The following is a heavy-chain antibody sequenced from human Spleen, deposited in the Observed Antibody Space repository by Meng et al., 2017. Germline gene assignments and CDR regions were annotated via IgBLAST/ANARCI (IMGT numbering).Heavy chain of an antibody. Sequence: SETLSLTCTVSGGSISSYYWSWIRQPAGKGLEWIGRIYTSGSTNYNPSLKSRVTMSVDTSKNQFSLKLSSVTAADTAVYYCARGPSNYYDSSGYLNWFYPWGQGTLVTVSS. CDR1: GGSISSYY. CDR2: IYTSGST. CDR3: ARGPSNYYDSSGYLNWFYP. J-gene: IGHJ5*02. D-gene: IGHD3-22*01. V-gene: IGHV4-4*07.